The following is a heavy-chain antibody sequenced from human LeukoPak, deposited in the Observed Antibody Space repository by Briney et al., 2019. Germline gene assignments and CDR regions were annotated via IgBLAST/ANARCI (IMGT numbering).Heavy chain of an antibody. CDR1: GYTFTSYG. CDR2: ISAYNGNT. D-gene: IGHD6-13*01. J-gene: IGHJ4*02. CDR3: AIVLAAAGTFDY. Sequence: ASVKVSCKASGYTFTSYGISWVRQAPGQGLEWMGWISAYNGNTNYAQKLQGRVTMTTDTSTSTAYMELRSLRSDDTAVYYCAIVLAAAGTFDYWGQGTLVTVSS. V-gene: IGHV1-18*01.